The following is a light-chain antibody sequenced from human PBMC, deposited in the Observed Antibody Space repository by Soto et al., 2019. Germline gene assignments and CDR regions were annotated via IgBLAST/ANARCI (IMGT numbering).Light chain of an antibody. V-gene: IGKV1-5*01. CDR3: QQYNGYSRT. J-gene: IGKJ1*01. Sequence: DIQMTQSASALSASVGDRVTITCRASQTIGANLNWYRQKPGKAPTLLISDVSSLERGVPSRFSGSGSGTEFTLTISSMQPDDFATFYCQQYNGYSRTFGQGTKVDI. CDR1: QTIGAN. CDR2: DVS.